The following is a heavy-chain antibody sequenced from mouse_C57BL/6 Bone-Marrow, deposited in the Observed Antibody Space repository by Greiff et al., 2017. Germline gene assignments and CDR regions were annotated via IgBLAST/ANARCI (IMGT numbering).Heavy chain of an antibody. V-gene: IGHV5-15*01. Sequence: EVMLVESGGGLVQPGGSLKLSCAASGFTFSDYGMAWVRQAPRKGPEWVAFISNLAYSIYYADTVTGRFTISRGNAKNTLYLERSSLRSEDTAMYYCAVLYDGYYPFAYWGQGTLVTVSA. CDR2: ISNLAYSI. CDR3: AVLYDGYYPFAY. CDR1: GFTFSDYG. J-gene: IGHJ3*01. D-gene: IGHD2-3*01.